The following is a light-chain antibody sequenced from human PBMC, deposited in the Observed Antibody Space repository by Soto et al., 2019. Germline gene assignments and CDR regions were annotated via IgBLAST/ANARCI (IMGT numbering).Light chain of an antibody. CDR1: SSNVGSNY. CDR3: AAGDDCLNGDWV. V-gene: IGLV1-47*02. Sequence: QSVLTQPPSASGTPGQRVTISCSGSSSNVGSNYVYWYQQLPGTAPKLLIYSNNQRPSGVPDRFFGSKYCTSSSLAISGLRSEDEAVYHCAAGDDCLNGDWVFGGGTKLTVL. CDR2: SNN. J-gene: IGLJ3*02.